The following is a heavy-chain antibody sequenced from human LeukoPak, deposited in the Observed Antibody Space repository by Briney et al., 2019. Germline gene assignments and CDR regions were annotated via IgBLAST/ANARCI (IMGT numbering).Heavy chain of an antibody. CDR3: ARNRGYSYGFMLAYFDY. Sequence: SETLSLTCTVSGGSISSSSYYWGWLRQPPGKGLEWIGSIYYSGSTYYNPSLKSRVTISVDTSKNQFSLKLSSVTAADTAVYYCARNRGYSYGFMLAYFDYWGQGTLVTVSS. D-gene: IGHD5-18*01. J-gene: IGHJ4*02. CDR1: GGSISSSSYY. V-gene: IGHV4-39*01. CDR2: IYYSGST.